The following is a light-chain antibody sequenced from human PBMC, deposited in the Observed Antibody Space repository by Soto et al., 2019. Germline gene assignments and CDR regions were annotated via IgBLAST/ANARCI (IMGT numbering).Light chain of an antibody. CDR2: GAS. CDR3: QQYGDLPWT. J-gene: IGKJ1*01. V-gene: IGKV3-20*01. CDR1: QSVSSSY. Sequence: TQSPGTLSSSPGERATLSCRASQSVSSSYLAWYQQKPGQAPRLLIYGASSRATGIPDRFSGSGSGTDFTLTINRLEPEDFAVYYCQQYGDLPWTFGQVTNVDI.